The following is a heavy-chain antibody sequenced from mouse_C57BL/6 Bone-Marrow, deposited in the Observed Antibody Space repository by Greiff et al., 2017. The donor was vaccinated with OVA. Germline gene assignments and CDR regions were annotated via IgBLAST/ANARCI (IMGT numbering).Heavy chain of an antibody. Sequence: VQLKESGPGMVKPSQSLSLTCTVTGYSITSGYDWHWIRHFPGNKLEWMGYISYSGSTNYNPSLKSRISITHDTSKNHFFLKLNSVTTEDTATYYCARGGYDGYFYFAYWGQGTTLTVSS. CDR1: GYSITSGYD. CDR3: ARGGYDGYFYFAY. J-gene: IGHJ2*01. V-gene: IGHV3-1*01. CDR2: ISYSGST. D-gene: IGHD2-3*01.